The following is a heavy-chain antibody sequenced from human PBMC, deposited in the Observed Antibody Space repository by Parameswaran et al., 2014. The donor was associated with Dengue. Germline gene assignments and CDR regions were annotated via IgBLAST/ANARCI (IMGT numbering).Heavy chain of an antibody. CDR2: INHSGST. Sequence: RWIRQPPGKGLEWIGEINHSGSTNYNPSLKSRVTISVDTSKNQFSLKLSSVTAADTAVYYCARGRRFGGIAVADVLVYWGQGTLVTVSS. CDR3: ARGRRFGGIAVADVLVY. J-gene: IGHJ4*02. V-gene: IGHV4-34*01. D-gene: IGHD6-19*01.